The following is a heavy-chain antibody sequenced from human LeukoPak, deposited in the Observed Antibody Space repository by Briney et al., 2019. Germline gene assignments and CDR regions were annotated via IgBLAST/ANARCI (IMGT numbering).Heavy chain of an antibody. Sequence: PSETLSLTCTVSGGSISSGSYYWSWIRQPAGKGLEWIGRIYTSGSTNYNPSLKSRVTISVDTSKNQFSLKLSSVTAADTAVYYCARSRTGEDIVVVPAAISPYYYYMDVWGKGTTVTVSS. CDR3: ARSRTGEDIVVVPAAISPYYYYMDV. D-gene: IGHD2-2*02. CDR2: IYTSGST. V-gene: IGHV4-61*02. J-gene: IGHJ6*03. CDR1: GGSISSGSYY.